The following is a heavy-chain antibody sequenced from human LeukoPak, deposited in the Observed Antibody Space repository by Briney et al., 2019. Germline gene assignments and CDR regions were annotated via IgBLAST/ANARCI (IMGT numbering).Heavy chain of an antibody. J-gene: IGHJ5*02. V-gene: IGHV3-7*01. D-gene: IGHD2-2*01. Sequence: SGGSLRLSCATSGFTFSSYWMNWVRQAPGKGLEWVANIKEDGSEKYYVDSVKGRFTISRDNAKNTLYLQVNSLRAEDTAVYYCARDPYSGYCSSTSCSNWFDPWGQGTLVTVSS. CDR3: ARDPYSGYCSSTSCSNWFDP. CDR1: GFTFSSYW. CDR2: IKEDGSEK.